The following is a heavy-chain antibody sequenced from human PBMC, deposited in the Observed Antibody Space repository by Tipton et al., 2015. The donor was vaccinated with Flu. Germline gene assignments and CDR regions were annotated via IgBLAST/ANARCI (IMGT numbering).Heavy chain of an antibody. CDR3: ARLGYYDSFDAFNI. Sequence: QLVQSGGGLVQPGGSLRLSCAASGFTFRSYWMSWVRQAPGKGLEWVANIDQYGSEKDYVDSVKGRFTISRDNAKNSLYLQMYSLRAEDTAVYYCARLGYYDSFDAFNIWGQGTMVTVSS. D-gene: IGHD3-22*01. J-gene: IGHJ3*02. V-gene: IGHV3-7*01. CDR1: GFTFRSYW. CDR2: IDQYGSEK.